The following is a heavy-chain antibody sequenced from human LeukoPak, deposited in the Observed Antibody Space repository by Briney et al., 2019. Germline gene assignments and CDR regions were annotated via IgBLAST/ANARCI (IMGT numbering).Heavy chain of an antibody. V-gene: IGHV4-30-2*03. CDR2: IYYSGST. D-gene: IGHD1-26*01. Sequence: SQTLSLTCAVSGGSISSGGYSWSWIRQPPGKGLEWIGSIYYSGSTYYNPSLKSRVTISVDTSKNQFSLKLSSVTAADTAVYYCARHGKWELQDLDYWGQGTLVTVSS. CDR1: GGSISSGGYS. J-gene: IGHJ4*02. CDR3: ARHGKWELQDLDY.